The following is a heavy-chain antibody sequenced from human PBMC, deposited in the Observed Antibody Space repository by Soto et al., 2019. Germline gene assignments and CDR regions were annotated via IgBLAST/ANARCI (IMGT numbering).Heavy chain of an antibody. J-gene: IGHJ5*02. D-gene: IGHD1-7*01. CDR3: ARDSLTGNYFDP. CDR2: IYHSGYT. V-gene: IGHV4-30-2*01. Sequence: PSETLSLTCAVSGGSISSGGYAWNWIQQPPGKGLEWIGYIYHSGYTSYNPSLKSRVTISVDKSKNQFSLDLSFVTAADTAVYYCARDSLTGNYFDPWGQGTLVTVSS. CDR1: GGSISSGGYA.